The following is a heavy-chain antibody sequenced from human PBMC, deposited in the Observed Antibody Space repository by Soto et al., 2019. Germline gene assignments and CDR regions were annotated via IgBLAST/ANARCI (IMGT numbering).Heavy chain of an antibody. J-gene: IGHJ5*02. Sequence: SETLSLTCAVYGGSFSGYYWSWIRQPPGKGLEWIGEINHSGSTNYNPSLKSRVTISVDTSKNQFSLKLSSVTAADTAVYYCARGGEAAAEEKGWFDPWGQGTLVTVSS. CDR1: GGSFSGYY. CDR2: INHSGST. CDR3: ARGGEAAAEEKGWFDP. V-gene: IGHV4-34*01. D-gene: IGHD6-13*01.